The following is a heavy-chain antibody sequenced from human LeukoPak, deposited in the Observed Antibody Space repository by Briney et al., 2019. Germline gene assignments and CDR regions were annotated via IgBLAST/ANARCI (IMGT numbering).Heavy chain of an antibody. CDR2: IYYSGST. CDR3: ARHAGSAFDI. Sequence: SETLSLTCTVSGGSISSYYWSWIRQPPGKGLEWIGYIYYSGSTNYNPSLKSRVTISVDTSKNQFSLKLSSVTAADTAVYYCARHAGSAFDIWGQGTMVTVSS. J-gene: IGHJ3*02. CDR1: GGSISSYY. V-gene: IGHV4-59*01.